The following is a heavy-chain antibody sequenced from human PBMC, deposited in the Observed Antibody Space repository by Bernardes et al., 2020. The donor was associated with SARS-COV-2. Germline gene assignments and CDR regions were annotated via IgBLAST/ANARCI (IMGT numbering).Heavy chain of an antibody. CDR2: INSDGSGT. V-gene: IGHV3-74*01. Sequence: GGSLRLSRAASGLTLSMYWMHWVRQVPGKGLVWVSHINSDGSGTSYADSVKGRFTISRDNAKNTLYLQMHSLRAEDSAVYFCARDSSVEFDYCGRGTLVTV. J-gene: IGHJ4*02. CDR3: ARDSSVEFDY. CDR1: GLTLSMYW.